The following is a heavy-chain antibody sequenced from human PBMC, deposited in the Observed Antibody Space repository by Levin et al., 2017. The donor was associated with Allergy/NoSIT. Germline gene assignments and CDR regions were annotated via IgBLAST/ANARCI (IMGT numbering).Heavy chain of an antibody. J-gene: IGHJ6*02. D-gene: IGHD3-10*01. Sequence: GGSLRLSCKASGGTFSSYAISWVRQAPGQGLEWMGGIIPIFGTANYAQKFQGRVTITADESTSTAYMELSSLRSEDTAVYYCARDWGITMVRGAIGHYYGMDVWGQGTTVTVSS. CDR3: ARDWGITMVRGAIGHYYGMDV. CDR1: GGTFSSYA. V-gene: IGHV1-69*01. CDR2: IIPIFGTA.